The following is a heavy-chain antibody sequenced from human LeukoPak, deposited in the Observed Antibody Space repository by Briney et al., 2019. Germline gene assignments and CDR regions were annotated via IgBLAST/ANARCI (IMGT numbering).Heavy chain of an antibody. J-gene: IGHJ4*02. V-gene: IGHV4-59*08. CDR1: GGSISSYY. CDR2: IYYSGST. D-gene: IGHD5-18*01. CDR3: ASLVRYSYGSPASYYFDY. Sequence: SETLSLTCTVSGGSISSYYWSWIRQPPGKGLEWIGYIYYSGSTNYNPSLKSRVTISVDTSKNQFSLKLSSVTAADTAVYYCASLVRYSYGSPASYYFDYWGQGTLVTVSS.